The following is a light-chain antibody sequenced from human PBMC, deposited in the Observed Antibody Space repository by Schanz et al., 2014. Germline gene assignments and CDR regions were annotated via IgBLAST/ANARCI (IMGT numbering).Light chain of an antibody. V-gene: IGKV2D-29*01. CDR3: MQSLQLPIT. J-gene: IGKJ5*01. CDR1: QSLLHSDGKTY. CDR2: EVY. Sequence: DIVMTQTPLSSPVTLGQPASISCNSSQSLLHSDGKTYLYWYLQKPGQPPQLLMYEVYNRFSGVPDRFSGSGSGTEFTLKISRVQTDDVGVYHCMQSLQLPITFGQGTRLEIK.